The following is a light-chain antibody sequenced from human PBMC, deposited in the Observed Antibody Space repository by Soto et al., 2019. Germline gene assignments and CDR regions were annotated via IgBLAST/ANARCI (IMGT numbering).Light chain of an antibody. CDR1: QSVGRDY. CDR2: GAS. V-gene: IGKV3-20*01. CDR3: QLYAKSPST. J-gene: IGKJ5*01. Sequence: EFVLTQSPDTLSVSPGDRATLSCRASQSVGRDYLAWYQQKPGQAPRLLIHGASNRATGIPDRFSGSGSGTDFKLSISRLEPEDFAVYYCQLYAKSPSTFGQGTRLEIK.